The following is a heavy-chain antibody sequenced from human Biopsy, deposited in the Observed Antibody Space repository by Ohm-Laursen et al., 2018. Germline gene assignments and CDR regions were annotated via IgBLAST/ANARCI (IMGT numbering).Heavy chain of an antibody. D-gene: IGHD3-9*01. CDR1: GASVKTSGYF. Sequence: SQTLSLTCSVSGASVKTSGYFWACIRQRPGKGLEWIGYISYNERTHYNPSLMSRLAISFDTSNNRISLQLRSVSVADTAVYYCVREPKTGTAEAWYFDLWGRGSPVTVPS. CDR2: ISYNERT. J-gene: IGHJ2*01. V-gene: IGHV4-31*03. CDR3: VREPKTGTAEAWYFDL.